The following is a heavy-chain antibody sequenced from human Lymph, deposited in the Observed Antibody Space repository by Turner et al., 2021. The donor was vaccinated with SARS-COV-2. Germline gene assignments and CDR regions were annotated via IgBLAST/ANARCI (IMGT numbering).Heavy chain of an antibody. V-gene: IGHV1-8*01. CDR1: GYTFTSYA. D-gene: IGHD6-25*01. CDR2: MNPNSGYT. Sequence: QVQLVQSGAEVKKPGASVKVSCKASGYTFTSYAINWVRQATGQGLEWMGWMNPNSGYTGYAQKFQGRVTMTRNTSISTAYMELNSLTSDDTAVYYCAKGDGYPPHGLLDPWGQGTLVTVSS. CDR3: AKGDGYPPHGLLDP. J-gene: IGHJ5*02.